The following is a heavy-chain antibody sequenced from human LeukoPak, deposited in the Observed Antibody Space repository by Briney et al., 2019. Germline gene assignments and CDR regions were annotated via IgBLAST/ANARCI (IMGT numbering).Heavy chain of an antibody. J-gene: IGHJ4*02. CDR3: AKARSLWFGELAIFDY. V-gene: IGHV3-23*01. CDR2: ISGSGGST. D-gene: IGHD3-10*01. Sequence: GGSLRLSCAASGFTFSSYAMSWVRQAPGKGLEWVSAISGSGGSTYYADSVKGRFTISRDNSKNTLYLQMNSLRAEDTAVYYCAKARSLWFGELAIFDYWGQGTLVTVPS. CDR1: GFTFSSYA.